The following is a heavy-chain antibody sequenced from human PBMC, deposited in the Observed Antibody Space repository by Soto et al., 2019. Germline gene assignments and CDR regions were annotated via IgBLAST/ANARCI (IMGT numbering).Heavy chain of an antibody. J-gene: IGHJ4*02. Sequence: PGGSLRLSCAASGFTFSSYWMHWVRQAPGKGLVWVSRINSDGSSTSYADSVKGRLTISRDNAKNTLYLQMNSLRAEDTAVYYCAIRASYYDSSGYFDYWGQGTLVTVSS. D-gene: IGHD3-22*01. CDR3: AIRASYYDSSGYFDY. CDR2: INSDGSST. V-gene: IGHV3-74*01. CDR1: GFTFSSYW.